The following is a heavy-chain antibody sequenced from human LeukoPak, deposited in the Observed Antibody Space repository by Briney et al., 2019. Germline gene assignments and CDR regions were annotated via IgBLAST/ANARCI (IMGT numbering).Heavy chain of an antibody. J-gene: IGHJ4*02. V-gene: IGHV3-53*01. CDR3: AREACSDGVCYFEY. Sequence: GGSLRLSCVASGFTVSSNCMSWVRQAPGKGLEWVSVIYSDGSTYFSDSVKGRFTISRDNSKNTLHLQMNSLRAEDTAVYYCAREACSDGVCYFEYWGQGTLVTVSS. D-gene: IGHD2-8*01. CDR2: IYSDGST. CDR1: GFTVSSNC.